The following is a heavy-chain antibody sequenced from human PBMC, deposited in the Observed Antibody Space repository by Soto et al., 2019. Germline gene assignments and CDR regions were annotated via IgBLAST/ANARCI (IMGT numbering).Heavy chain of an antibody. V-gene: IGHV4-38-2*01. Sequence: SETLSLTCAVSGYSISSGYYWGWIRQPPGKGLEWIGSIYHSGSTYYNPSLKSRVTISVDTSKNQFSLTLSSVTAADTAVYYCARGDGFWSGYSYLNYWGQGTPVTVSS. CDR2: IYHSGST. J-gene: IGHJ4*02. D-gene: IGHD3-3*01. CDR1: GYSISSGYY. CDR3: ARGDGFWSGYSYLNY.